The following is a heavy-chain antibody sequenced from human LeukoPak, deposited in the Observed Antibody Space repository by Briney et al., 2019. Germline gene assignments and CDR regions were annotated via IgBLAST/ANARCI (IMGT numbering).Heavy chain of an antibody. V-gene: IGHV1-46*01. J-gene: IGHJ3*02. D-gene: IGHD1-26*01. CDR2: INPSGGST. CDR3: ARLPGYSGSSYAFDI. Sequence: ASVKVSCKASGYTFTSYYMHWVRQAPGQGLEWMGIINPSGGSTSYAQKFQGRVTMTRDMSTSTVYMELSSLRSEDTAVYYCARLPGYSGSSYAFDIWGQGTMVTVSS. CDR1: GYTFTSYY.